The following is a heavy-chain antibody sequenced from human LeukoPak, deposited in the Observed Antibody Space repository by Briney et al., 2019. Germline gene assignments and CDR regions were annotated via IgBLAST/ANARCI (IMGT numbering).Heavy chain of an antibody. V-gene: IGHV3-23*01. Sequence: GGSLRLSCAASGFTFSSYAMSWVRQAPGKGLEWVSAISGSGGSTYYADSVKGRFTISRDNSKNTLYLQMNSLRAEDTAVYYCAKDRYYDSRGYYYSSSLDYWGQGTLVTVSS. D-gene: IGHD3-22*01. CDR1: GFTFSSYA. CDR3: AKDRYYDSRGYYYSSSLDY. J-gene: IGHJ4*02. CDR2: ISGSGGST.